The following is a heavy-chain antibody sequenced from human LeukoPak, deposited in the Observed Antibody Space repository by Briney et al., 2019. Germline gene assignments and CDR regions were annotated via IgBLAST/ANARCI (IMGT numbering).Heavy chain of an antibody. CDR3: ARGSSRFDC. CDR2: ISYSDST. Sequence: SETLSLICTVSGGSISSGYWSWIRRPPGKGLEWIGYISYSDSTRYSPSLKSRVTMSIDTSMNQFSLKVTSVTAADTAVYYCARGSSRFDCWGQGTLVTVSS. J-gene: IGHJ4*02. CDR1: GGSISSGY. V-gene: IGHV4-59*01. D-gene: IGHD6-13*01.